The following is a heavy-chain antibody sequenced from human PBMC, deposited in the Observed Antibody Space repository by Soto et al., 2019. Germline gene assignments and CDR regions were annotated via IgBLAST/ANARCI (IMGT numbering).Heavy chain of an antibody. Sequence: QVQLVESGGGVVQPGRSLRLSCAASGFTFSSYAMHWVRQAPGKGLEWVAVISYDGSNKYYADSVKGRFTISRDNSKNTWYLQMNSLRAEDTAVYYCARVLSGGSGSYGYYGMDVWGQGTTVTVSS. CDR3: ARVLSGGSGSYGYYGMDV. D-gene: IGHD3-10*01. V-gene: IGHV3-30-3*01. J-gene: IGHJ6*02. CDR2: ISYDGSNK. CDR1: GFTFSSYA.